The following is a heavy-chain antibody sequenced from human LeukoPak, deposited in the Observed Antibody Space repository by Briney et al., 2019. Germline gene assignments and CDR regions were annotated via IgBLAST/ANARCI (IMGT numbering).Heavy chain of an antibody. CDR1: GFTFSSYG. D-gene: IGHD2-2*01. J-gene: IGHJ3*02. CDR3: AKVGFVVVPAARGAFDI. V-gene: IGHV3-30*02. CDR2: IRYDGSNK. Sequence: GGSLRLSXAASGFTFSSYGMHWVRQAPGKGLEWVAFIRYDGSNKYYADSVKGRFTISRDNSKNTLYLQMNSLRAEDTAVYYCAKVGFVVVPAARGAFDIWGQGTMVTVSS.